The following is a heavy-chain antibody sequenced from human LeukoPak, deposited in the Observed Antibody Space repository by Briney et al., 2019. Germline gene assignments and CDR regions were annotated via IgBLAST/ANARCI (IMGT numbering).Heavy chain of an antibody. CDR2: IYYSGST. Sequence: SETLSLTRTVSGGSISSSSYYWGWIRQPPGKGLEWIGSIYYSGSTYYNPSLKSRVTISVDTTKNQFSLKLSSVTAADTAVYYCARARAAADAFDIWGQGTMVTVSS. D-gene: IGHD6-13*01. J-gene: IGHJ3*02. CDR1: GGSISSSSYY. CDR3: ARARAAADAFDI. V-gene: IGHV4-39*01.